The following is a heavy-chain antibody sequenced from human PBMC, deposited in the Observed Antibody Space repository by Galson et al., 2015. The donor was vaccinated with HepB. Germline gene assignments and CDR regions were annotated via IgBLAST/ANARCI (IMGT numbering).Heavy chain of an antibody. Sequence: SLRLSCAASGFTFSSYAMSWVRQAPGKGLEWASAISGGGGSTYYADTVEGRFTITRDNSKNALYLQMNSLRAEDTAVYYCAKFGGGDQSGAFDIWGQGTMVTVSS. CDR3: AKFGGGDQSGAFDI. D-gene: IGHD2-21*01. CDR1: GFTFSSYA. CDR2: ISGGGGST. V-gene: IGHV3-23*01. J-gene: IGHJ3*02.